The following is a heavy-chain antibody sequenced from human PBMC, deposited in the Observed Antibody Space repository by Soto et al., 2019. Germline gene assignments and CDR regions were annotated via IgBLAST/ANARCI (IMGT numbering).Heavy chain of an antibody. V-gene: IGHV3-21*02. Sequence: VQLVESGGGLVKPGGSLKLSCVASGFTFSDYTMTWVRQAPGKGLEWVSSITSRSTYIYFTDSLKGRFTISRDNVKNSLYLQMNSLRGEDTAVYYCARQGHMDVWGQGTTVTVSS. CDR1: GFTFSDYT. J-gene: IGHJ6*02. CDR2: ITSRSTYI. CDR3: ARQGHMDV.